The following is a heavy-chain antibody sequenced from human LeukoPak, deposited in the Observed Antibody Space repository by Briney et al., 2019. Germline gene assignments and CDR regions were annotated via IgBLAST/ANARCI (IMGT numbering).Heavy chain of an antibody. CDR3: ARQYYYNTSDAFDI. D-gene: IGHD3-22*01. Sequence: VGSLRLSCAASGFTFSSYAMSWVRQAPGKGLEWVSAISGSGDTTYYADSVKGRFTISRDNSKNMLFLQMNSLRAEDTAIYFCARQYYYNTSDAFDIWGQGTLVTVSS. CDR1: GFTFSSYA. CDR2: ISGSGDTT. J-gene: IGHJ3*02. V-gene: IGHV3-23*01.